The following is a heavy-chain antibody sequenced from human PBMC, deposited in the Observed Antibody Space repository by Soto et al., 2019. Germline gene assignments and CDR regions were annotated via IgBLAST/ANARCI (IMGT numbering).Heavy chain of an antibody. Sequence: GSSVKVSCKASGFTFTSSAVQWVRQARGQRLEGIGWIVVVRGNTNYAQKFQERVTITRDMSTSTAYMELSSLRSEDTAVYYCAAENSSGWYGAFDIWGQGTMVTVSS. CDR3: AAENSSGWYGAFDI. CDR2: IVVVRGNT. D-gene: IGHD6-19*01. CDR1: GFTFTSSA. J-gene: IGHJ3*02. V-gene: IGHV1-58*01.